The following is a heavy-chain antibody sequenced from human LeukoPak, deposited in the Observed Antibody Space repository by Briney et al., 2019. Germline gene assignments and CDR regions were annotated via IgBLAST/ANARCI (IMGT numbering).Heavy chain of an antibody. CDR1: GGSVSSGNYY. CDR3: ARIQYYYVYFDY. CDR2: IYYSGST. V-gene: IGHV4-61*01. J-gene: IGHJ4*02. D-gene: IGHD3-10*02. Sequence: SETLSLTCTVSGGSVSSGNYYWSWIRQPPGKGLEWIGYIYYSGSTNYNPSLKSRVTISVDTSKNQFSLKLSSVTAADTAVYYCARIQYYYVYFDYWGQGTLVTVSS.